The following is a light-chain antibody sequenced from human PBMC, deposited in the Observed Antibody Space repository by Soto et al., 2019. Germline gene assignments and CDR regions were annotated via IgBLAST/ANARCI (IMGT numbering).Light chain of an antibody. Sequence: ALTQPPSASGSPGQSVTISCTGTRNDIGAYEFVSWYQHHPGKAPKLIIYEVVQRPSGVPDRFSGSKSGNTASLTVSGLQAADEADYYCKSYAGSNTYVFGTGTKVTVL. V-gene: IGLV2-8*01. CDR3: KSYAGSNTYV. CDR1: RNDIGAYEF. J-gene: IGLJ1*01. CDR2: EVV.